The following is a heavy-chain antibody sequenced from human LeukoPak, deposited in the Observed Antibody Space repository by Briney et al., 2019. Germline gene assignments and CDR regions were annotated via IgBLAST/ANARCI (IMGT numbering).Heavy chain of an antibody. D-gene: IGHD5-12*01. Sequence: GGSLRLSCAASGFTFSNYAMHWVRQAPPKGLEWVAVISYDGSTKYYADSVKGRFTISRDNSKNTLSLHMASLTVEDTAMYYCARDHSGYDYWFDYWGQGTLVTVSS. V-gene: IGHV3-30-3*01. J-gene: IGHJ4*02. CDR1: GFTFSNYA. CDR2: ISYDGSTK. CDR3: ARDHSGYDYWFDY.